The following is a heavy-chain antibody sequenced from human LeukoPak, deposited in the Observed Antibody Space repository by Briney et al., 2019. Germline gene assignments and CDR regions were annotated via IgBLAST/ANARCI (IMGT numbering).Heavy chain of an antibody. CDR3: ARAGATVTYYYYYYMDV. CDR2: ISAYNGNT. Sequence: GASVKVSCKASGYTFTSYGISWVRQAPGQGLEWMRWISAYNGNTNYAQKLQGRVTMTTDTSTSTAYMELRSLRSDDTAVYYCARAGATVTYYYYYYMDVWGKGTTVTVSS. J-gene: IGHJ6*03. CDR1: GYTFTSYG. V-gene: IGHV1-18*01. D-gene: IGHD4-11*01.